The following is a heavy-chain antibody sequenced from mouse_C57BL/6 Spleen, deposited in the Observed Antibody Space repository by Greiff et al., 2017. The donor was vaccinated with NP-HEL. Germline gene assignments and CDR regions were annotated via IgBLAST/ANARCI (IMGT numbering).Heavy chain of an antibody. CDR2: IYPGSGST. CDR1: GYTFTSYW. D-gene: IGHD2-3*01. CDR3: ARSRDGYLDY. J-gene: IGHJ2*01. V-gene: IGHV1-55*01. Sequence: QVQLQQPGAELVKPGASVKMSCKASGYTFTSYWITWVKQRPGQGLEWIGDIYPGSGSTNHNETVKSKATLTVDTSSSTAYMQLSSLTSEDSAVYYCARSRDGYLDYWGQGTTLTVSS.